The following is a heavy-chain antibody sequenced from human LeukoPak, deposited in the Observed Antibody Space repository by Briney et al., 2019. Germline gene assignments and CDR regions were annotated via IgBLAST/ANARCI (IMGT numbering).Heavy chain of an antibody. Sequence: ASVKVSCKASGGTFSSYAISWVRQALGQGLEWMGGIIPIFGTANYAQKFQGRVSLTRDTSTTTVYMEVSSLRSEDTAVYYCARGHTFSTTWGYFDYWGQGTLVTVSS. J-gene: IGHJ4*02. CDR2: IIPIFGTA. CDR3: ARGHTFSTTWGYFDY. CDR1: GGTFSSYA. D-gene: IGHD2-2*01. V-gene: IGHV1-69*05.